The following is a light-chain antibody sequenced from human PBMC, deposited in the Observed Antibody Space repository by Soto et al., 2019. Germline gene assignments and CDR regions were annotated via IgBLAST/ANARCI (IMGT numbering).Light chain of an antibody. Sequence: DIQMTQSPSSLSASLGDRVTITCRASKGIRHDLGWYQQKPGQAPKRLIYTASTLQCGVPSRFSGSGSGTEFTLTISSLQTEDFATYYCLQHNSYPGTFGQGTKVDI. V-gene: IGKV1-17*01. CDR3: LQHNSYPGT. CDR1: KGIRHD. J-gene: IGKJ1*01. CDR2: TAS.